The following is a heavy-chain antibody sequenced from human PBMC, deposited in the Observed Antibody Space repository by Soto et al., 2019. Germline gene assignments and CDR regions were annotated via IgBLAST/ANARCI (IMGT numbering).Heavy chain of an antibody. J-gene: IGHJ4*02. CDR3: AKDTGTDYYDSSGYYSGHY. CDR1: GFTFSSYA. CDR2: ISGSGGST. Sequence: HPGGSLRLSCAASGFTFSSYAMSWVRQAPGKGLEWVSAISGSGGSTYYADSVKGRFTISRDNSKNTLYLQMNSLRAEDTAVYYCAKDTGTDYYDSSGYYSGHYWGQGTLVTVSS. V-gene: IGHV3-23*01. D-gene: IGHD3-22*01.